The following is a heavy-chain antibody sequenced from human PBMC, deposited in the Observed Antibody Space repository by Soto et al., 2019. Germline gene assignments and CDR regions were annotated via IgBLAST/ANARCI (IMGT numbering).Heavy chain of an antibody. Sequence: PGGSLRLSCAASGFPFSNYAMTWVRQAPGKGLEWVSALSGSGVSTYYADSVMGRFTISRDNSKNTVYLQMNSLRAEDTAVYYCAKIESRFFYDSTGYYPFDYWGQGTLVTVS. D-gene: IGHD3-22*01. CDR2: LSGSGVST. V-gene: IGHV3-23*01. CDR1: GFPFSNYA. J-gene: IGHJ4*02. CDR3: AKIESRFFYDSTGYYPFDY.